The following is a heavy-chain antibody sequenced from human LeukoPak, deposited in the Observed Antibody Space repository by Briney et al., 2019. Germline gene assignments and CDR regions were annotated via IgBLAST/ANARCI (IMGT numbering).Heavy chain of an antibody. CDR2: ISDSGGST. D-gene: IGHD3-22*01. CDR1: GFTFSSYA. CDR3: ARDRNYYDSSGEFDY. V-gene: IGHV3-23*01. Sequence: PGGSLRLSCAASGFTFSSYAMYWVRQAPGMGLEWVSIISDSGGSTQYADSVKGRFTISRDNSKNTLYLQMNSLRAEDTAVYYCARDRNYYDSSGEFDYWGQGTLVTVSS. J-gene: IGHJ4*02.